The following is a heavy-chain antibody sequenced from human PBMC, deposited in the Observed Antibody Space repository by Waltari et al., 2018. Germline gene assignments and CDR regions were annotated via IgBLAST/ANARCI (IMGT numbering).Heavy chain of an antibody. Sequence: QVQLQQWGAGLLKPSETLSLTCAVYGGSFSGYYWSWIRQPPGKGLEWIGEINHSGSTNYNPSLKSRVTISVDTSKNQFSLKLSSVTAADTAVYYCARYRLIIFGVVKGDWFDPWGQGTLVTVSS. CDR1: GGSFSGYY. D-gene: IGHD3-3*01. J-gene: IGHJ5*02. CDR3: ARYRLIIFGVVKGDWFDP. CDR2: INHSGST. V-gene: IGHV4-34*01.